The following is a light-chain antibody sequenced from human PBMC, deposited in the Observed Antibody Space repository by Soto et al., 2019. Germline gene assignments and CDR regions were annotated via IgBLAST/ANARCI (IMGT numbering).Light chain of an antibody. CDR3: QQRYNWPWT. Sequence: EIVLTQSPGTLSLSPWERATLSCRASQSVSSSYLAWYQQKPGQAPRLLIYGASSRATGIPARFSGSGSGTDFTLTISSLEPEDFAVYYCQQRYNWPWTFGQGTKVDIK. CDR1: QSVSSSY. V-gene: IGKV3D-20*02. J-gene: IGKJ1*01. CDR2: GAS.